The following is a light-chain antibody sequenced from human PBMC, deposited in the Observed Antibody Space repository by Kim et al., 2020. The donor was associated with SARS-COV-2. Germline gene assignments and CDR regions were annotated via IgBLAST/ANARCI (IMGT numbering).Light chain of an antibody. Sequence: GQSLTISCTGTSSDVCAYCYVSWYQQHPGKAPKLMIYDVNNRPSGVSNRFSGSKSDNTASLTISGLQPEDEADYYCASFTSKSTPSFGTGTKVTVL. CDR3: ASFTSKSTPS. CDR2: DVN. J-gene: IGLJ1*01. V-gene: IGLV2-14*03. CDR1: SSDVCAYCY.